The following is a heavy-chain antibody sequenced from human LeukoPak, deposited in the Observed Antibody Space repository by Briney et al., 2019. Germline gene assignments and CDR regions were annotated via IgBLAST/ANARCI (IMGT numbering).Heavy chain of an antibody. CDR2: ISSSSSYI. D-gene: IGHD3-3*01. CDR3: ARAGYYDFWSGYYYYYYYMDV. Sequence: PGGSLRLSCAASGFTFSSYSMNWVRQAPGKGLEWVSSISSSSSYIYYADSVKGRFTISRDNAKNSLYLQMNSLRAEDTAVYYCARAGYYDFWSGYYYYYYYMDVWGKGTTVTISS. CDR1: GFTFSSYS. V-gene: IGHV3-21*01. J-gene: IGHJ6*03.